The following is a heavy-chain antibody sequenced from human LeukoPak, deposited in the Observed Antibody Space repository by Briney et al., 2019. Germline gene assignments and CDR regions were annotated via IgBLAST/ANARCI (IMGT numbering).Heavy chain of an antibody. V-gene: IGHV1-24*01. CDR3: ARGRDTVTWNYYYYGMDV. D-gene: IGHD4-17*01. Sequence: ASVKVSCKVSGYTLTELSVHWVRQAPGRGLEWMGGIDPEDGEIIYTQKFQGRVTMTEDPSTDTAYMELSSLRSEDTAVYYCARGRDTVTWNYYYYGMDVWGQGTTVTVSS. CDR2: IDPEDGEI. J-gene: IGHJ6*02. CDR1: GYTLTELS.